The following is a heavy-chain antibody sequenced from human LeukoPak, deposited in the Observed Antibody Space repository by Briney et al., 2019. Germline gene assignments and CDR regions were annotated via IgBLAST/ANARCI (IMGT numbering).Heavy chain of an antibody. J-gene: IGHJ4*02. CDR2: IYHSGST. D-gene: IGHD2-2*01. CDR3: ALRRYCSSTSCLTQNDFDY. CDR1: GGSISSGGYY. V-gene: IGHV4-30-2*01. Sequence: PSETLSLTCTVSGGSISSGGYYWSWIRQPPGKGLEWIGYIYHSGSTYYNPSLKSRVTISVDRSKNQFSLKLSSVTAADTAVYYCALRRYCSSTSCLTQNDFDYWGQGTLVTVSS.